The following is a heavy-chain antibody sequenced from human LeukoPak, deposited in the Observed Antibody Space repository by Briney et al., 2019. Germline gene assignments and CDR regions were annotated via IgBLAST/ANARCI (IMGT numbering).Heavy chain of an antibody. Sequence: GGSLRLSCAASGFTFSNYSMNWVRQAPGKGLEWVSTISTRSSYIYYVDSVKGRFTISRDNAKNSLYLQMNSLRAEDTAVYYCARGSGYVGYWGQGTLVTVSS. CDR2: ISTRSSYI. CDR3: ARGSGYVGY. CDR1: GFTFSNYS. D-gene: IGHD2-15*01. V-gene: IGHV3-21*01. J-gene: IGHJ4*02.